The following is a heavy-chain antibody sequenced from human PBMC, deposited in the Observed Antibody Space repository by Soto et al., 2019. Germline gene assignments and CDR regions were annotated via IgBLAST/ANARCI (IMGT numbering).Heavy chain of an antibody. D-gene: IGHD6-19*01. J-gene: IGHJ4*02. CDR3: ARVAGWYYFNY. CDR1: GFTFSSYS. CDR2: ISSSSSTI. Sequence: GGSLRLSCAASGFTFSSYSMNWVRQAPGKGLEWVSYISSSSSTIYYADSVKGRFTSSRDNAKNSLYLRMSSLRDEDTAVYYCARVAGWYYFNYWGQGTLVTVSS. V-gene: IGHV3-48*02.